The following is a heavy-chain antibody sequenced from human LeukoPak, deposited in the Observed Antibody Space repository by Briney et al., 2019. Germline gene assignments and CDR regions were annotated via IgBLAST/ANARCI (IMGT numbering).Heavy chain of an antibody. Sequence: PGGSLRLSCAASGFTFDNYEMNWVRQAPGKGLEWVSYISSSGTTIYYADSVKGRFTISRDNARNSLYLQMNSLRAEDTAVYYCARMGPCSGGACYWHFDNWGQGTLVTVSS. CDR3: ARMGPCSGGACYWHFDN. CDR1: GFTFDNYE. D-gene: IGHD2-15*01. CDR2: ISSSGTTI. V-gene: IGHV3-48*03. J-gene: IGHJ4*02.